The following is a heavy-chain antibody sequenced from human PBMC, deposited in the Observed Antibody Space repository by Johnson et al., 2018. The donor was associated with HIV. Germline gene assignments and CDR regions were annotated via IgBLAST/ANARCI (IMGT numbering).Heavy chain of an antibody. CDR2: ISGTGGTT. V-gene: IGHV3-23*04. CDR3: AKGRGYDYDALDF. D-gene: IGHD5-12*01. CDR1: GFTFSDYY. J-gene: IGHJ3*01. Sequence: VQLVESGGGLVKPGGSLRLSCAASGFTFSDYYMTWVRQAPGKGLEWVSAISGTGGTTYYADSVRGRFSISRDKSKDTLYLQMSSLRAEDTAVYYCAKGRGYDYDALDFWGQGTMVTVSS.